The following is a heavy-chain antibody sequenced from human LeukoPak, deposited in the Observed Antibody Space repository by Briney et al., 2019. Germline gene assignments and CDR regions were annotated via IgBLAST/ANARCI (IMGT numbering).Heavy chain of an antibody. D-gene: IGHD3-3*01. CDR2: IWYDGSNK. V-gene: IGHV3-33*01. CDR3: ARGYYDFWSGYYSKVDNWFGA. CDR1: GFTFSSYG. Sequence: PGGTLRLSCAASGFTFSSYGMHWVRQAPGKGLEWVAVIWYDGSNKYYADFVKGRFTISRDNSKKTLYLQMNSFRAEGTAVYYCARGYYDFWSGYYSKVDNWFGAWGKGTLVTVSS. J-gene: IGHJ5*02.